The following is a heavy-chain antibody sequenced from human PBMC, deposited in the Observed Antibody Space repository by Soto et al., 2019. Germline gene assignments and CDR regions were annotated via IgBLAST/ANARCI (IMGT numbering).Heavy chain of an antibody. CDR3: ATGIAAAEGDDGMDV. Sequence: ASVKVSCTPSGYTFTSYYMDWVLQAPGQGLEWMGIINPSGGITSYAQKCQGRVTMTRDTSTSTVYMELSSLRSEETAVYYCATGIAAAEGDDGMDVWGQGTTVTVSS. CDR2: INPSGGIT. V-gene: IGHV1-46*01. J-gene: IGHJ6*02. CDR1: GYTFTSYY. D-gene: IGHD6-13*01.